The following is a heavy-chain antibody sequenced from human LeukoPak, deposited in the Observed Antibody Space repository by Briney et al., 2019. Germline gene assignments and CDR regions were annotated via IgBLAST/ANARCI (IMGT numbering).Heavy chain of an antibody. V-gene: IGHV4-4*07. CDR1: GGSISSYI. Sequence: PSETLSLTCAVSGGSISSYIWSWIRQPAGKGLEWIGRIYTSGSTNYNPALNSRVTMSVDTSKNQFSLKLSSVTAADTAVYYCARGLRYSSGSFDPWGQGTLVTVSS. CDR3: ARGLRYSSGSFDP. D-gene: IGHD3-22*01. CDR2: IYTSGST. J-gene: IGHJ5*02.